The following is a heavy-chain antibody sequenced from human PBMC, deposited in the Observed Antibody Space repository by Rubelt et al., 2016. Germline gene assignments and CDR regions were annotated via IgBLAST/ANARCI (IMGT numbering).Heavy chain of an antibody. CDR1: GYNFTTYW. J-gene: IGHJ4*02. Sequence: EVQLVQSGAEVKKPGESLRISCKGSGYNFTTYWISWVRQTPGKGLEWMGRIDPCDSYINYSPSCQGHVTISADKSISTAYLQWSSLKASDTAMYYCGRGNSWYPLWGQGTLVTVSS. V-gene: IGHV5-10-1*03. D-gene: IGHD6-13*01. CDR3: GRGNSWYPL. CDR2: IDPCDSYI.